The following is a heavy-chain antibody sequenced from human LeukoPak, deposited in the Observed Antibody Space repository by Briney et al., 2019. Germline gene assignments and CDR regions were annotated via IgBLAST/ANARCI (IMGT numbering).Heavy chain of an antibody. V-gene: IGHV3-7*01. J-gene: IGHJ4*02. Sequence: GGSLRLSCAASGFTFSSYWMIWVRQAPGKGLEWVANMKEDGGEKYYVDSVKGRFTISRDNVKNSLYLQMNSLRAEDTAVYYCARGVYEFDYWGQGTLVTVSS. D-gene: IGHD6-6*01. CDR2: MKEDGGEK. CDR3: ARGVYEFDY. CDR1: GFTFSSYW.